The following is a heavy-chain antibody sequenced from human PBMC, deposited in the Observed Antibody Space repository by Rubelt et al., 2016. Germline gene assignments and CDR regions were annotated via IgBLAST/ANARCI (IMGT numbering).Heavy chain of an antibody. V-gene: IGHV1-2*02. CDR3: ARFAIGGHSSGYLFDY. CDR2: INPNSGGT. J-gene: IGHJ4*02. D-gene: IGHD3-22*01. Sequence: QVQLVQSGAEVKKPGASVKVSCKASGYTFTGYYMHWVRQAPGQGLEWMGWINPNSGGTNYAKKFQGRVPMTRNTSISTAYLEMSRLRSDDTAVYYCARFAIGGHSSGYLFDYWGQGTLVTVSS. CDR1: GYTFTGYY.